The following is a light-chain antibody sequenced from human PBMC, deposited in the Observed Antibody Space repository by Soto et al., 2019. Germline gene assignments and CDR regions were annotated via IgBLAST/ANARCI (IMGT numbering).Light chain of an antibody. J-gene: IGKJ1*01. CDR3: QQYHNWPPGT. CDR2: SAS. Sequence: EIVMTQSPATLSVSPGERATLSCRASQSVSSSLAWYQQKRGQAPRLLIYSASTRATGIPARFSGSGSRTEFTLTISSLQSEDFAVYYCQQYHNWPPGTFGQGTKVEIK. CDR1: QSVSSS. V-gene: IGKV3-15*01.